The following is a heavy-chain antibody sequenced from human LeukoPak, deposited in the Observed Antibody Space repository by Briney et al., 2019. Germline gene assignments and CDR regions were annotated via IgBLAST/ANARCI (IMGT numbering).Heavy chain of an antibody. CDR1: GFSFSSYG. V-gene: IGHV3-30*03. CDR2: ISYDGTNK. D-gene: IGHD3-22*01. Sequence: GGSLRLSCAASGFSFSSYGMHWVRQAPGKGLEWVAVISYDGTNKYYADSVKGRLTISRDNSKNTLFLQMNSLRAEDTAVYYCARSNYYDSRSWGFDIWGQGTMVTVSS. J-gene: IGHJ3*02. CDR3: ARSNYYDSRSWGFDI.